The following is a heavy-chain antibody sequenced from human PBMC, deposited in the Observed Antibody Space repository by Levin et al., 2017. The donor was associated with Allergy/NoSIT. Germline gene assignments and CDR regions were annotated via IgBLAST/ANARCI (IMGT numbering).Heavy chain of an antibody. D-gene: IGHD6-19*01. CDR1: GYSFTTYW. V-gene: IGHV5-51*01. CDR3: ARQGGRYSSGWFD. CDR2: IYPGDSDT. J-gene: IGHJ1*01. Sequence: ESLKISCKGSGYSFTTYWIGWVRQMPGKGLEWMGLIYPGDSDTKYSPSFQGQVTISADKSISTAYLQWRSLKASDTAMYYCARQGGRYSSGWFDWGQGTLVTVSS.